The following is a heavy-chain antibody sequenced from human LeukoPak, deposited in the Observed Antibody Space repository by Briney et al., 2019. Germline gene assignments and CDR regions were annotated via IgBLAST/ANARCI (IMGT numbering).Heavy chain of an antibody. J-gene: IGHJ4*02. D-gene: IGHD1-26*01. V-gene: IGHV4-31*03. CDR3: ATRYSGSHLLDY. CDR1: GGSISSGGYY. CDR2: IYYSGST. Sequence: PSQTLSLTCTVSGGSISSGGYYWSWIRQHPGKGLEWIGYIYYSGSTYYNPSLKSRVTISVDTSKNQFSLKLSSVTAADTAVYYCATRYSGSHLLDYWGQGTLVTVSS.